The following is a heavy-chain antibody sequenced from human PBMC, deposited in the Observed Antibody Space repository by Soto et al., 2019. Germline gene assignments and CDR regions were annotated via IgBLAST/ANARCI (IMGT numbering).Heavy chain of an antibody. V-gene: IGHV3-7*01. CDR1: GFTFSSYW. J-gene: IGHJ6*02. Sequence: GGSLRLSCAASGFTFSSYWMSWVRQAPGKGLEWVANIKQDGSEKYYVDSVKGRFTISRDNSKNTLYLQMNSLRAEDTAVYYCAKGGYSSSWYDYYYGMDVWGQGTTVTVSS. CDR2: IKQDGSEK. CDR3: AKGGYSSSWYDYYYGMDV. D-gene: IGHD6-13*01.